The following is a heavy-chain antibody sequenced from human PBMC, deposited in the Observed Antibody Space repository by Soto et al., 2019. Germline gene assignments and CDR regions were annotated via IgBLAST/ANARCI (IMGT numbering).Heavy chain of an antibody. CDR1: GFTFSSYW. J-gene: IGHJ6*02. V-gene: IGHV3-74*01. CDR2: INSDGSST. Sequence: PGGSLRLSCAASGFTFSSYWMHWVRQAPGKGLVWVSRINSDGSSTSYADSVKGRFTISRDNAKNTLYLQMNSLRAEDTAVYYCAREHFDWLYGMDVWGQGTTVTVSS. CDR3: AREHFDWLYGMDV. D-gene: IGHD3-9*01.